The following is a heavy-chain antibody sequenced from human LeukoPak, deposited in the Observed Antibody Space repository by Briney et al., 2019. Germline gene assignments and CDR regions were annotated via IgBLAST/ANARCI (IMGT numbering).Heavy chain of an antibody. D-gene: IGHD3-10*01. J-gene: IGHJ4*02. Sequence: GGSLRLSCAASGFTFSSCTMNWVRQAPGKGLEWVSSISSSSSYMYYADSVKGRFTISRDNAKNSLYLQMNSLRAGDTAVYYCARGINTVRGVISPVDYWGQGTLVTVSS. CDR2: ISSSSSYM. CDR1: GFTFSSCT. CDR3: ARGINTVRGVISPVDY. V-gene: IGHV3-21*01.